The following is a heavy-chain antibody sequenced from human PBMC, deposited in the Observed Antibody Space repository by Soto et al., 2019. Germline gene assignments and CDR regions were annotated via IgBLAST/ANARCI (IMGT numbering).Heavy chain of an antibody. CDR3: ARVSAVVVAGTPLDP. CDR2: INHSGST. D-gene: IGHD2-15*01. J-gene: IGHJ5*02. V-gene: IGHV4-34*01. Sequence: QVQLQQWGAGLLKPSETLSLTCAVYGGSFSGYYWSWIRQPPGKGLEWIGEINHSGSTNYNPSLTSRVTISVDTSKNQFSLKLSSVTAADTAVYYCARVSAVVVAGTPLDPWGQGTLVTVSS. CDR1: GGSFSGYY.